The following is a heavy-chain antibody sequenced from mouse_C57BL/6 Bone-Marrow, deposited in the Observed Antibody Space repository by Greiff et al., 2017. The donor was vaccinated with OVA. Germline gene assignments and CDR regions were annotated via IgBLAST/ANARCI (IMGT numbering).Heavy chain of an antibody. CDR1: GYTFTSYW. D-gene: IGHD2-2*01. V-gene: IGHV1-55*01. Sequence: VQLQQSGAELVKPGASVKMSCKASGYTFTSYWITWVKQRPGQGLEWIGDIYPGSGSTNYNEKFKSKATLTVDTSSSTAYMQLSSLTSEDSAVYYCARVIYYGYDAGFAYWGQGTLVTVSA. J-gene: IGHJ3*01. CDR3: ARVIYYGYDAGFAY. CDR2: IYPGSGST.